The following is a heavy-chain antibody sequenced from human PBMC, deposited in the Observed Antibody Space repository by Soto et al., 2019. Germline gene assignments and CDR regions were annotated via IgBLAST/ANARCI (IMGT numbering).Heavy chain of an antibody. J-gene: IGHJ4*02. D-gene: IGHD6-13*01. V-gene: IGHV3-9*01. CDR2: ISWNSGSI. Sequence: GGSLILSCAASGFTFDDYAMHWVRQAPGKGLEWVSGISWNSGSIGYADSVKGRFTISRDNAKNSLYLQMNSLRAEDTALYYCAKDIGYSSSWYGNVDYWGQGTLVTVSS. CDR3: AKDIGYSSSWYGNVDY. CDR1: GFTFDDYA.